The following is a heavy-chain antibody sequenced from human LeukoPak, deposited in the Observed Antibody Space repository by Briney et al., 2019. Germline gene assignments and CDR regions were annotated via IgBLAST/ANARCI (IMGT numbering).Heavy chain of an antibody. J-gene: IGHJ5*02. Sequence: SETLSLTCTVSGGSISSSSYYWGWIRQPPGKGLEWIGSIYYSGSTYYNPSLKSRVTISVDTSKNQFSLKLSSVTAADTAVYYCARHRRREWEPKYNWFDPWGQGTLVTVSS. CDR1: GGSISSSSYY. CDR2: IYYSGST. CDR3: ARHRRREWEPKYNWFDP. V-gene: IGHV4-39*01. D-gene: IGHD1-26*01.